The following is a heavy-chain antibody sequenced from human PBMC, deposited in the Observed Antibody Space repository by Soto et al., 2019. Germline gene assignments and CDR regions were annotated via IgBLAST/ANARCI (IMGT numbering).Heavy chain of an antibody. Sequence: PGGSLRLSCAASGFTFSSYSMNWVRQAPGKGLEWVSSISSSSSYIYYADSVKGRFTISRDNAKNSLYLQMNSLRAEDTAVYYCARDAFLEWSLVYYYGMDVWGQGTTVTVSS. CDR1: GFTFSSYS. CDR2: ISSSSSYI. D-gene: IGHD3-3*01. J-gene: IGHJ6*02. V-gene: IGHV3-21*01. CDR3: ARDAFLEWSLVYYYGMDV.